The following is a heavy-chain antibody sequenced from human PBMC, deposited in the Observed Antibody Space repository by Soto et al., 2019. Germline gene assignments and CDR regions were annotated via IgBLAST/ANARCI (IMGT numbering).Heavy chain of an antibody. J-gene: IGHJ5*02. CDR2: INPSGGNT. CDR1: GYTFTDFY. Sequence: QAQLVQSGAEVKKPGASVNISCKASGYTFTDFYIHWVRQAPGQGLEWMGIINPSGGNTIYATKFQGRVTMTRDTSTSTVYMELSSLRSEDTAVYYCVRVKPSNAGVLAGWFDPWGQGTLVTVSS. D-gene: IGHD3-3*01. CDR3: VRVKPSNAGVLAGWFDP. V-gene: IGHV1-46*01.